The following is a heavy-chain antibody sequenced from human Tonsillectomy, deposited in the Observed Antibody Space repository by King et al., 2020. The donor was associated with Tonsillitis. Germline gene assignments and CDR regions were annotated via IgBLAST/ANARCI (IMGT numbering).Heavy chain of an antibody. J-gene: IGHJ4*02. Sequence: VQLQESGPGLVKPSETLSLTCTVSGGPISSYYWGWIRQPPGKGLEWIGYIYYSGSTHYNPTLKSRVTISVDTSKNQFSLKLSDVTAADTAVYYCATHYSGYDYAPLVFDYWGQGTLVTVSS. V-gene: IGHV4-59*01. CDR1: GGPISSYY. CDR2: IYYSGST. CDR3: ATHYSGYDYAPLVFDY. D-gene: IGHD5-12*01.